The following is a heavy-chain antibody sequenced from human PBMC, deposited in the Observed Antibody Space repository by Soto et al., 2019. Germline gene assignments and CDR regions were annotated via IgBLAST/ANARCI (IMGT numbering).Heavy chain of an antibody. CDR3: ARSDNYEDTGTFEY. Sequence: QVHLVQSGGELKKPGASVKVSCKASGYSFSDFGITWVRQAPGQGLEWMGWISGKNGNTNYAQKVQGRVTLTADTSTSTAYMEMRALTSDDTATYYCARSDNYEDTGTFEYWGQGTPVTVSS. CDR2: ISGKNGNT. J-gene: IGHJ4*02. V-gene: IGHV1-18*04. D-gene: IGHD1-1*01. CDR1: GYSFSDFG.